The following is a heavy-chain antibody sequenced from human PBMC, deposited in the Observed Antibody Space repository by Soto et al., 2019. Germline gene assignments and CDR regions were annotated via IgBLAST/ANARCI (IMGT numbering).Heavy chain of an antibody. V-gene: IGHV3-15*01. CDR2: VKSKTDGGTI. CDR1: GFTFSNAW. CDR3: IGTYSGSSMRFDY. D-gene: IGHD5-12*01. J-gene: IGHJ4*02. Sequence: EVQLVESGGGLVKPGGSLRLSCAASGFTFSNAWMTWVRQAPGKGLEWVGRVKSKTDGGTIDYAEPVKDRFTISRDDSKNTLYMQMNSLKTDDTAVYYCIGTYSGSSMRFDYWGQGTLVTVSS.